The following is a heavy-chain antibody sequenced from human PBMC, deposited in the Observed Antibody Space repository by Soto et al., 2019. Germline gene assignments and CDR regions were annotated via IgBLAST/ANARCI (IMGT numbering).Heavy chain of an antibody. Sequence: SETLSLTCAVYGGSFSGYYWGWIRQPPGKGLEWIGEINHSGSTNYNPSLKSRVTISVDTSKNQFSLKLSSVTAADTAVYYCARLDTAKVGATRPFDYWGQGTLVTVSS. D-gene: IGHD1-26*01. CDR3: ARLDTAKVGATRPFDY. CDR2: INHSGST. J-gene: IGHJ4*02. CDR1: GGSFSGYY. V-gene: IGHV4-34*01.